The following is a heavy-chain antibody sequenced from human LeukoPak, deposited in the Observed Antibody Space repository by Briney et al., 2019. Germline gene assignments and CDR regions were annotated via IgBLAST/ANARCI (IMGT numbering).Heavy chain of an antibody. D-gene: IGHD1-14*01. J-gene: IGHJ3*02. CDR1: GFTLCSYW. Sequence: RGSLRLSCAASGFTLCSYWMHWVRQAPGKGLVWVSRINSDGSSTSYADSVKGRFTISRDNAKNTLYLQMNSLRAEDTAVYYCARDGPPAGDVFGICGQGTMVTVSS. CDR2: INSDGSST. CDR3: ARDGPPAGDVFGI. V-gene: IGHV3-74*01.